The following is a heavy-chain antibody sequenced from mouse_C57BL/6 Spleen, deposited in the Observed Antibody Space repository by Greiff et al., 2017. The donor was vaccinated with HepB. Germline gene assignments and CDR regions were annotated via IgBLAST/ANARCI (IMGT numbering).Heavy chain of an antibody. V-gene: IGHV5-4*01. D-gene: IGHD1-1*01. J-gene: IGHJ2*01. CDR1: GFTFSSYA. CDR3: ARDWSYGSSYAWDY. CDR2: ISDGGSYT. Sequence: EVKLVESGGGLVKPGGSLKLSCAASGFTFSSYAMSWVRQTPEKRLEWVATISDGGSYTYYPDNVKGRFTISRDNAKNNLYLQMSHLKSEDTAVYYCARDWSYGSSYAWDYWGQSTTLTVSS.